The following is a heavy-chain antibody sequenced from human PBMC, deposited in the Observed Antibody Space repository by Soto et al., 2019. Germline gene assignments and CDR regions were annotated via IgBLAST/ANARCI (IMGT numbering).Heavy chain of an antibody. V-gene: IGHV3-23*01. J-gene: IGHJ4*02. CDR1: GFTFSSYT. CDR2: ISGGSDIT. D-gene: IGHD4-17*01. Sequence: EVQLLESGGGLVQPGGSPRLSCAASGFTFSSYTMSWVRQAPGKGLEWVSVISGGSDITSYADSVKGRFTISRDNSKSTLYLQTNSLRAEDTAIYYCAKGSTVATRHFDYWGQGTLVTVSS. CDR3: AKGSTVATRHFDY.